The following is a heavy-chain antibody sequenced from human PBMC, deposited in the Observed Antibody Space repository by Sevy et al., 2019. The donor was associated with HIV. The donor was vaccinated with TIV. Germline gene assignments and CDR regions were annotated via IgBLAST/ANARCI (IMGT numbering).Heavy chain of an antibody. CDR1: GYSFIGYQ. Sequence: ASVKVSCKASGYSFIGYQVHWVRQAPGQGLEWIVRINPNSGATIYAQTFQGRVTMTRDTSISTAYMELSGLRSDDTAVYYCARDLYERTFDYWGQGTLVTVSS. CDR3: ARDLYERTFDY. J-gene: IGHJ4*02. V-gene: IGHV1-2*06. CDR2: INPNSGAT. D-gene: IGHD3-22*01.